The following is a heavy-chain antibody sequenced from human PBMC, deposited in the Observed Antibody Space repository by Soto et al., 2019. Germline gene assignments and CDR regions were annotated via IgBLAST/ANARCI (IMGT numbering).Heavy chain of an antibody. CDR2: ISWNSGSI. V-gene: IGHV3-9*01. CDR1: GFTFDDYA. J-gene: IGHJ3*02. Sequence: GGSLRLSCAASGFTFDDYAMHWVRQAPGKGLEWVSGISWNSGSIGYADSVKGRFTISRDNAKNSLYLQMNSLRAEDTALYYCAKEFPGYSSGWYEWGHSFVIWGQGTMDTISS. CDR3: AKEFPGYSSGWYEWGHSFVI. D-gene: IGHD6-19*01.